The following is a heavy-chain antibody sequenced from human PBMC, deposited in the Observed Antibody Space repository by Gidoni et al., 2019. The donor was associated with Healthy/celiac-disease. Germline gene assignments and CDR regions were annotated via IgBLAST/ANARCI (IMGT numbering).Heavy chain of an antibody. J-gene: IGHJ4*02. V-gene: IGHV4-59*01. CDR2: TYYSGRT. Sequence: QVQLQESGPGLVKPSETLSLTCTVSGGSISSYYWSWIRQPPGKGLEGLGYTYYSGRTNYNPSRKSEVTKLGKTTKNQFSLKRGSVTAGDTAVYFWGGGGVIEPYYFDYWGQGTLVTVSS. D-gene: IGHD3-10*01. CDR3: GGGGVIEPYYFDY. CDR1: GGSISSYY.